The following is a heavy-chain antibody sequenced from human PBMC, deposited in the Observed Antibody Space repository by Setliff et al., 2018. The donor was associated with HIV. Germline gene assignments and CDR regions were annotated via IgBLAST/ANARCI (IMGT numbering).Heavy chain of an antibody. Sequence: SVKVSCKSSGGTFSSYGVTWVRQAPGQGLEWMGGVIPLFGTEKVAQKFQGRVTITAGESTGTAYMELSSLRSDDTAVYFCARERAAALTISYDHLDYWGQGTLVTVSS. CDR2: VIPLFGTE. CDR3: ARERAAALTISYDHLDY. J-gene: IGHJ4*02. CDR1: GGTFSSYG. V-gene: IGHV1-69*13. D-gene: IGHD6-25*01.